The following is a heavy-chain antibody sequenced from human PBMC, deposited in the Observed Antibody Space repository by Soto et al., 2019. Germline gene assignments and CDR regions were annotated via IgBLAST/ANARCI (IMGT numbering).Heavy chain of an antibody. CDR2: ISSTSSYT. D-gene: IGHD6-19*01. V-gene: IGHV3-21*01. CDR1: GFTFSSYA. J-gene: IGHJ4*02. Sequence: GGSLRLSCAASGFTFSSYAMNWVRQTQEKGLEWFSSISSTSSYTHYADSVKGRFTISRDNANNSLFLQMNSLRAEDTAVYYCARDLALAGNYWGQGALVTVSS. CDR3: ARDLALAGNY.